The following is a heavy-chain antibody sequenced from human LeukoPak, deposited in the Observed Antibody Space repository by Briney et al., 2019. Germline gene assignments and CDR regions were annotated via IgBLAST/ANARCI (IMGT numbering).Heavy chain of an antibody. Sequence: TSETLSLTCAVYGGSFSDYYWSWIRQPPGKGLEWIGEINHSGSTNYNPSLKSRVTISVDTSKNQFSLKLSSVTAADTAVYYCAKGVEVIFDYWGQGTLVTVSS. CDR1: GGSFSDYY. CDR2: INHSGST. J-gene: IGHJ4*02. V-gene: IGHV4-34*01. CDR3: AKGVEVIFDY.